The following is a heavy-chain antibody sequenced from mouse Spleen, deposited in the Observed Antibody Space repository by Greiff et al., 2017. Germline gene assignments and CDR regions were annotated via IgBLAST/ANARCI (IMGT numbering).Heavy chain of an antibody. J-gene: IGHJ4*01. CDR1: GYTFTGYW. Sequence: LVESGAELMKPGASVKLSCKATGYTFTGYWIEWVKQRPGHGLEWIGEILPGSGSTNYNEKFKGKATFTADTSSNTAYMQLSSLTTEDSAIYYCARSIYDGYYVRYAMDYWGQGTSVTVSS. CDR3: ARSIYDGYYVRYAMDY. V-gene: IGHV1-9*01. CDR2: ILPGSGST. D-gene: IGHD2-3*01.